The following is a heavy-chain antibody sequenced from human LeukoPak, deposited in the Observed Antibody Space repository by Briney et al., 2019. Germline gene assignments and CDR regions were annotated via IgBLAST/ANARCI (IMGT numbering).Heavy chain of an antibody. Sequence: GGSLRLSCAASGSTFSNAWMSWVRQAPGKGLEWVGRIKSKTDGGTTDYAAPVKGRFTISRDDSKNTLYLQMNSLKTEDTAVYYCTTAWGYYYDSSGYLVWGQGTLVTVCS. J-gene: IGHJ4*02. CDR2: IKSKTDGGTT. D-gene: IGHD3-22*01. CDR1: GSTFSNAW. CDR3: TTAWGYYYDSSGYLV. V-gene: IGHV3-15*01.